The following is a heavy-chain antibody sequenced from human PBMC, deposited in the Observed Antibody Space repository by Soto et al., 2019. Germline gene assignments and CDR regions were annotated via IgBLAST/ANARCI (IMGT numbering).Heavy chain of an antibody. Sequence: PSETLSLTCTVSGGSISSGGYYWSRIRQHPGKGLEWIGCIYYSGSTYYNRSFKRRVTIRVGTTKQQFSLKLSPVTAADTAVYYCASNHPRYCSSGSCYSWAFDIWGQGTMVTV. CDR3: ASNHPRYCSSGSCYSWAFDI. CDR2: IYYSGST. CDR1: GGSISSGGYY. J-gene: IGHJ3*02. D-gene: IGHD2-15*01. V-gene: IGHV4-31*03.